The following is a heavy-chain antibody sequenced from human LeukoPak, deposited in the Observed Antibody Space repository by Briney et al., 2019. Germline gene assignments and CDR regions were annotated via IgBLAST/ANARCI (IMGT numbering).Heavy chain of an antibody. CDR1: GFTVSSNY. D-gene: IGHD4-23*01. CDR3: ARDDYGGLDY. CDR2: ISSSSNYI. Sequence: GGSLRLSCAASGFTVSSNYMSWVRQAPGKGLEWVSSISSSSNYIYYADSVKGRFTISRDNAKNSLYLQMNSLRAEDTAVYYCARDDYGGLDYWGQGTLVTVSS. V-gene: IGHV3-21*01. J-gene: IGHJ4*02.